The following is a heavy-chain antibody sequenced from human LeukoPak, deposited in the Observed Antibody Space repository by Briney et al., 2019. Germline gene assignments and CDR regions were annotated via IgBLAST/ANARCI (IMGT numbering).Heavy chain of an antibody. CDR2: FDPEDGET. V-gene: IGHV1-24*01. CDR3: ATLKPGAFIWGYYDSSGYWGT. Sequence: ASVKVSCKVSGYTLTELSMHWVRQAPGKGLEWMGGFDPEDGETIYAQKFQGRVTMTEGTSTDTAYMELSSLRSEDTAVYYCATLKPGAFIWGYYDSSGYWGTWGQGTLVTVSS. J-gene: IGHJ5*02. D-gene: IGHD3-22*01. CDR1: GYTLTELS.